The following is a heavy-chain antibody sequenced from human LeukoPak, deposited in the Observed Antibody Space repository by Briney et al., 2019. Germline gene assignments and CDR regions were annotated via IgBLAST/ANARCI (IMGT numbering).Heavy chain of an antibody. CDR3: ARDPFSYSSSPDYFDY. J-gene: IGHJ4*02. V-gene: IGHV3-48*01. D-gene: IGHD6-6*01. Sequence: GGSLRLSCAASGFNFIDYSMNWVRQAPGKGLEWISYIGISSGNTKYADSVKGRFTISRDKARNSLYLQMNSLRVEDTAMYYCARDPFSYSSSPDYFDYWGQGTLVTVSS. CDR1: GFNFIDYS. CDR2: IGISSGNT.